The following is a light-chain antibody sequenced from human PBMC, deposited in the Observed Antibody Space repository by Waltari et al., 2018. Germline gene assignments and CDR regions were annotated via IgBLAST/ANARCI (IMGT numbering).Light chain of an antibody. CDR2: DTY. CDR3: GAWDPSLTAFV. CDR1: SSHLGHEY. V-gene: IGLV1-51*01. J-gene: IGLJ1*01. Sequence: QSVLTQPPSVSATPGQKVTISCSGSSSHLGHEYVYWYQKLPGTAPKPLVYDTYQRPSGIPDRFSGSKSGTSATLGITGLQTGDEAHYYCGAWDPSLTAFVFGTGTEVTVL.